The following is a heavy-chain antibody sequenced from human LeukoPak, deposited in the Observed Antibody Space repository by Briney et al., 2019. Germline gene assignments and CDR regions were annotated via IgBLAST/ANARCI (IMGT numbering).Heavy chain of an antibody. V-gene: IGHV4-61*02. CDR3: AAGYYYMDV. Sequence: PSETLSLTCTVSGGSISSGSYYWSWIRQPAGKGLEWIGRIYTSGSTNYNPSLKSRVTISVDTSKNQFSLKLSSVTAAGTAVYYCAAGYYYMDVWGKGTTVTISS. J-gene: IGHJ6*03. CDR1: GGSISSGSYY. CDR2: IYTSGST.